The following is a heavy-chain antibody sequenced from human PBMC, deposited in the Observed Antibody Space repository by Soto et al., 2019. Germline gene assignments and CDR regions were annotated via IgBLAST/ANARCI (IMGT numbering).Heavy chain of an antibody. D-gene: IGHD2-2*01. CDR1: GFTFSNYV. V-gene: IGHV3-23*01. CDR3: AKLGRDCSTFSCYVDY. J-gene: IGHJ4*02. CDR2: ISGSGDSA. Sequence: EVQLLESGGGLVQPGGSLRLSCAASGFTFSNYVMSWVRQAPGKGLEWVSLISGSGDSAYYADSVKGRFTISRDSAKNTRFLQMNRLRAEDSAVYFCAKLGRDCSTFSCYVDYWGQGTLVTVSS.